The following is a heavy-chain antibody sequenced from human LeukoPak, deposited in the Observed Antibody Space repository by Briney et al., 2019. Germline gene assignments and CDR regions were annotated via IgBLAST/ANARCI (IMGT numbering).Heavy chain of an antibody. J-gene: IGHJ4*02. D-gene: IGHD6-19*01. CDR1: GXTFSSYS. CDR2: ITGSSSSI. CDR3: ARARSGWYMDY. Sequence: PGGSLRLSWAASGXTFSSYSVNWVRQAPGKGLEWVSFITGSSSSIFYADSVKGRFTISRDNAKNLVYPQMNSLRDDDTAVYYCARARSGWYMDYWGQGTLVTVSS. V-gene: IGHV3-48*02.